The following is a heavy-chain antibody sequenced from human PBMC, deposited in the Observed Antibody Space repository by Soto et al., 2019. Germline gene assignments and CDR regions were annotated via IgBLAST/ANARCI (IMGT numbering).Heavy chain of an antibody. J-gene: IGHJ5*02. V-gene: IGHV4-59*01. CDR3: AREVGYCGGDCYGWFDP. CDR1: GGSIIRYY. D-gene: IGHD2-21*02. CDR2: IYYSGST. Sequence: PSETLSLTCTVSGGSIIRYYWSWIRQPPGKGLEWMGYIYYSGSTNYNPSLKSRVTISVDTSKNQFSLKRSSVTAADTAVYYCAREVGYCGGDCYGWFDPCAEGTLVNVSS.